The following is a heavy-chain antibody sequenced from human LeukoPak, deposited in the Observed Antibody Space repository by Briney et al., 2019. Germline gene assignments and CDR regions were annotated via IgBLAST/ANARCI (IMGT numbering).Heavy chain of an antibody. CDR2: IWYDGSNK. V-gene: IGHV3-33*01. CDR3: ARDPLWFGESRFDI. CDR1: GFTFSSYG. J-gene: IGHJ3*02. D-gene: IGHD3-10*01. Sequence: PGGSLRLSCAASGFTFSSYGMHWVRQAPGKGLEWVAVIWYDGSNKYYADSVKGRFTISRDNSKNTLCLQMNSLRAEDTAVYYCARDPLWFGESRFDIWGQGTMVTVSS.